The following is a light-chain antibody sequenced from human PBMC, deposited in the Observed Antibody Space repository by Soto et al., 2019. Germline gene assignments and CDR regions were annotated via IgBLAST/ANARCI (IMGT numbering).Light chain of an antibody. CDR3: QQYDNRLT. CDR1: QDIRNY. J-gene: IGKJ4*01. Sequence: DIQMTQSPSSLSASVGDRVTITCQASQDIRNYLNWYQQKPGQAPKLLIYDASNLEAGVPSRFSGSGSGTDFAFTIRSVQPEDIATYYCQQYDNRLTFGGGTKVDIK. V-gene: IGKV1-33*01. CDR2: DAS.